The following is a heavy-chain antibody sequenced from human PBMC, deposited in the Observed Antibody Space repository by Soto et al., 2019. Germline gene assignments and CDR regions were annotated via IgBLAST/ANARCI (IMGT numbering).Heavy chain of an antibody. CDR1: GFTFRSFT. D-gene: IGHD6-13*01. V-gene: IGHV3-21*01. CDR2: ISSNSAYI. CDR3: TRDASRDSSARGWFDP. Sequence: GGSLRLSCAASGFTFRSFTMNWVRQAPGKGLEWVSTISSNSAYIYYTDALRGRFTISRDNAKNSLHLQMNSLRAEDTAVYYCTRDASRDSSARGWFDPWGPGALVTV. J-gene: IGHJ5*02.